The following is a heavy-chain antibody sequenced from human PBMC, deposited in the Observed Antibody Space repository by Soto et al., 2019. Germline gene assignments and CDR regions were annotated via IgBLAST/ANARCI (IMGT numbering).Heavy chain of an antibody. CDR2: TYSGGIT. D-gene: IGHD2-15*01. Sequence: GVSLRLSGSASRVAVSSNYISWVRQAPGKGLEWVSGTYSGGITYYADSVKGRCTVARDNPKNTLDLQMNSLISEDTAVYYCARWRRRGATGRMDVWGQGTRVTVCS. CDR3: ARWRRRGATGRMDV. CDR1: RVAVSSNY. V-gene: IGHV3-53*01. J-gene: IGHJ6*02.